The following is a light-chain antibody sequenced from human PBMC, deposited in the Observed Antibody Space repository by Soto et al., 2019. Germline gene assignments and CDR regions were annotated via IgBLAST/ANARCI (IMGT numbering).Light chain of an antibody. CDR3: QQYNSYSRT. CDR2: DAS. V-gene: IGKV1-5*01. J-gene: IGKJ1*01. Sequence: DIQMTQSPSTLSASVGDRVTITCRASQSISSWLAWYQQKPGKAPKVLIYDASSLESGVPPRFSGSGSGTEFTLTISSLQPDDFATYFCQQYNSYSRTFGQGTKVEIK. CDR1: QSISSW.